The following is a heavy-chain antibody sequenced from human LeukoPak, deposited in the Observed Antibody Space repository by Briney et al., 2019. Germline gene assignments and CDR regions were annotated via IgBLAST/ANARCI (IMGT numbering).Heavy chain of an antibody. Sequence: PGGSLRLSCAASGFTFSNSAMSWVRQAPGKGLEWVSTLSGSGITTYYADSVKGRFTISRDNSKNTLYLQLNSLRAEDTAVYYCAKGIYISGWSYFDYWGHGTLVTVSS. CDR3: AKGIYISGWSYFDY. D-gene: IGHD6-19*01. CDR1: GFTFSNSA. CDR2: LSGSGITT. V-gene: IGHV3-23*01. J-gene: IGHJ4*01.